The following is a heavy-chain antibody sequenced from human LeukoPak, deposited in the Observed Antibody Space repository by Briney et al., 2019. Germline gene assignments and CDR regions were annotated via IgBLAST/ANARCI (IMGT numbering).Heavy chain of an antibody. Sequence: PGRSLRVSCAAPGLSFSSYAMNWVRQARGKGLEWVAVISSDGSNKFYADSVKGRFTVSRDNSKNTLYLQMNSLRVEDTAVYYCARDNDTDYSSSPGWFDSWGQGTLVTVSS. CDR1: GLSFSSYA. CDR2: ISSDGSNK. V-gene: IGHV3-30-3*01. J-gene: IGHJ5*01. CDR3: ARDNDTDYSSSPGWFDS. D-gene: IGHD6-6*01.